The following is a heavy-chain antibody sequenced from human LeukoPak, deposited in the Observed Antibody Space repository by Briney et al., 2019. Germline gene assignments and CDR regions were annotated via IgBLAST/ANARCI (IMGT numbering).Heavy chain of an antibody. CDR3: ARIGEEAGGYDY. V-gene: IGHV4-39*01. J-gene: IGHJ4*02. CDR1: GGSISSRSCH. CDR2: MSYSGST. Sequence: KTSETLSLTCTVSGGSISSRSCHWGWIRQPPGKGLERIGSMSYSGSTNYNPSLKSRVTIFVDTSKNQFSLRLSSVTAADTAVYFCARIGEEAGGYDYWGQGTPVTVSS. D-gene: IGHD3-16*01.